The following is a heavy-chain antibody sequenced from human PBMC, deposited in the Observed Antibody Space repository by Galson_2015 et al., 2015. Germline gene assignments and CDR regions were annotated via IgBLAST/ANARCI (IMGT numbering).Heavy chain of an antibody. J-gene: IGHJ4*02. CDR3: ASERFTGKTDY. CDR1: GFTFSSYW. V-gene: IGHV3-7*01. CDR2: IKQYGSEK. Sequence: SLRLSCAASGFTFSSYWMSWVRQAPGKGLEWVANIKQYGSEKCYVDSVKGRFTISRDNAKNSLYLQMNSLRAEGTAVYYCASERFTGKTDYWGQGTLVTVSS. D-gene: IGHD5-24*01.